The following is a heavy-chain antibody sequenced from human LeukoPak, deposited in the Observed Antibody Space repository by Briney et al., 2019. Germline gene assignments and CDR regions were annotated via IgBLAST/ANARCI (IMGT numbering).Heavy chain of an antibody. V-gene: IGHV3-66*02. D-gene: IGHD6-13*01. J-gene: IGHJ4*02. CDR2: IYSGGST. CDR3: ARDSSSWVDY. CDR1: GFIFSSEN. Sequence: PGGSLRLSCAASGFIFSSENMNWVRQAPGKGLEWVSVIYSGGSTYYADSVKGRFTISRDNSKNTLYLQMNSLRAEDTAVYYCARDSSSWVDYWGQGTLVTVSS.